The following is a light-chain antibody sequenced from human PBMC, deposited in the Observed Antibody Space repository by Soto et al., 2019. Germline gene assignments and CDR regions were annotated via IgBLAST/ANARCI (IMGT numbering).Light chain of an antibody. CDR3: QQYNTYWT. Sequence: DIQMTQSPSTLSASVGDRVTITCRASQSISSWLAWYQQKPGKAPKLLIYKAASLESGVPSRFRGSASGTEFTLTISSLQPDDFVSYYCQQYNTYWTFGQGTKVEIK. V-gene: IGKV1-5*03. J-gene: IGKJ1*01. CDR2: KAA. CDR1: QSISSW.